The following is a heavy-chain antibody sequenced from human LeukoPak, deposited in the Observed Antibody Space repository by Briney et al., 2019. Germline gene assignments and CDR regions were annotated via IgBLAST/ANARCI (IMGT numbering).Heavy chain of an antibody. CDR3: AKSSCRGDCYSDY. CDR1: GFTFSYSG. CDR2: ISYDGSNK. V-gene: IGHV3-30*18. J-gene: IGHJ4*02. Sequence: GGSLRLSCAASGFTFSYSGIHWVRQAPGKGLEWVATISYDGSNKYYADSVKGRFTISRDNSKNTLYLQMSSLRAEDTAVYYCAKSSCRGDCYSDYWGQGTLVTVS. D-gene: IGHD2-21*02.